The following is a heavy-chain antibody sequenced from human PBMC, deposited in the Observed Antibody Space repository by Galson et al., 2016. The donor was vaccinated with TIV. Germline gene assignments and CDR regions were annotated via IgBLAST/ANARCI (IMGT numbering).Heavy chain of an antibody. Sequence: SETLSLTCTVSGGSLSIFYWSWIRQSPGKGLEWIGYIYDSGSTNYNPSLKSRVTISIDTSKNHFTLELRSATAADTAVYYCARGGGWLTDHWGQGTLVTVSS. CDR3: ARGGGWLTDH. D-gene: IGHD5-24*01. CDR2: IYDSGST. V-gene: IGHV4-59*01. J-gene: IGHJ5*02. CDR1: GGSLSIFY.